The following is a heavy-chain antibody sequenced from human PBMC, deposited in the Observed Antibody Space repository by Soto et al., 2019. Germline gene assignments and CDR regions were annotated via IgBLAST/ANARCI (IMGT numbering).Heavy chain of an antibody. CDR3: VHRLDVPGLAFDP. CDR1: GFSLSASGAS. Sequence: SGPTLMNPTQTLRLTCAFSGFSLSASGASVGWIRQPPGKALEWLAHIYWNDDKRYSPSLRSRLTISKDTSKNQVVLTFTNMDPADTGTYYCVHRLDVPGLAFDPWGQGTLVNVS. V-gene: IGHV2-5*01. D-gene: IGHD3-10*02. CDR2: IYWNDDK. J-gene: IGHJ5*02.